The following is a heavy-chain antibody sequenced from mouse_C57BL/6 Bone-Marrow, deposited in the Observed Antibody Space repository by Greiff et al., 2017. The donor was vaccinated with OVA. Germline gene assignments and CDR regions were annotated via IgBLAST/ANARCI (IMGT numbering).Heavy chain of an antibody. Sequence: EVQLQQSGPELVKPGASVKISCKASGYTFTDYYMNWVKQSHGKSLEWIGDINPNNGGTSYNQKFKGKATLTVDKSSSKANMELRSLTSEDSAVYYCASDGNYDYYAMDYWGQGTSVTVSS. V-gene: IGHV1-26*01. CDR3: ASDGNYDYYAMDY. CDR2: INPNNGGT. D-gene: IGHD2-1*01. J-gene: IGHJ4*01. CDR1: GYTFTDYY.